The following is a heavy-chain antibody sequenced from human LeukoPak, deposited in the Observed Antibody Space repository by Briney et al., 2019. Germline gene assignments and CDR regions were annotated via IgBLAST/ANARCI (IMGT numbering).Heavy chain of an antibody. Sequence: GGSLRLSCAASGFTFSTYWMHWVRQAPGKGLVWVSRINPDGTTTSYADSVKGRFTISRDNAKDTVYLQMNSLRAEDSAVYYCARVSIGWYSFDYWGQGTLVTVSS. J-gene: IGHJ4*02. CDR1: GFTFSTYW. CDR3: ARVSIGWYSFDY. D-gene: IGHD6-19*01. CDR2: INPDGTTT. V-gene: IGHV3-74*01.